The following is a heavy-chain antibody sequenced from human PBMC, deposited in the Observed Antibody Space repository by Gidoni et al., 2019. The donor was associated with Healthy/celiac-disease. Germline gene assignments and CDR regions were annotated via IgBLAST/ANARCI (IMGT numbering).Heavy chain of an antibody. D-gene: IGHD4-17*01. J-gene: IGHJ6*02. V-gene: IGHV3-23*01. CDR3: AKDSLMTTVTTTDLGMDV. Sequence: EVQLFVSGGGLLHPGGSLRLSCAASGFTFSSYVMSWVRQAPGQGLAWVSAISGSGGSTYYADSVKGRFTISRDKSKNTLYLQMNSLRAEDTAVYYCAKDSLMTTVTTTDLGMDVWGQGTTVTVSS. CDR2: ISGSGGST. CDR1: GFTFSSYV.